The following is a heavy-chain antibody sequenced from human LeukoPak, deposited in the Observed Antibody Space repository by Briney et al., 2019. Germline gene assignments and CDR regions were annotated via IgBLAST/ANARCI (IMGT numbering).Heavy chain of an antibody. CDR2: ISGSGGST. V-gene: IGHV3-23*01. D-gene: IGHD3-10*01. CDR1: GFTFSNSA. Sequence: GGSLRLSCAASGFTFSNSALSWVRQAPGKGLEWVSDISGSGGSTYYADSVKGRFTISRDNSKNTLYLQMNSLRAEDTAVYYCAKDVRYYFDYWGQGTLVTVSS. CDR3: AKDVRYYFDY. J-gene: IGHJ4*02.